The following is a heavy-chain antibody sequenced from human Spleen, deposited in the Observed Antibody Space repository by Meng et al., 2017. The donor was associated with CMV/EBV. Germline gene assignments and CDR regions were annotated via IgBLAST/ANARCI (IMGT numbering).Heavy chain of an antibody. V-gene: IGHV4-34*01. J-gene: IGHJ5*02. D-gene: IGHD7-27*01. CDR2: INHSGST. CDR1: GGSFSGYY. Sequence: VQLHQCGAGLLKPSETLSLTCAVYGGSFSGYYWSWIRQPPGKGLEWIGEINHSGSTNYNPSLKSRVTISVDTSKNQFSLKLSSVTAADTAVYYCARGIPQGLGRATGWFDPWGQGTLVTVSS. CDR3: ARGIPQGLGRATGWFDP.